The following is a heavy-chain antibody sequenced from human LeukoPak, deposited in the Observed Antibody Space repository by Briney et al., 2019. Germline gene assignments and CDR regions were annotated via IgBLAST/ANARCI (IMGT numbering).Heavy chain of an antibody. J-gene: IGHJ4*02. Sequence: PGGSLRLSCAASGFTFSSYGMHWVRQAPGKGLEWVAVLYYDGTNTYYADSVKGRFTISRDNVKNTLFLQMNSLRNEDTAVYYCARVAGSGTYRDLPLWYFDFWGQGTLVTVSS. CDR3: ARVAGSGTYRDLPLWYFDF. CDR1: GFTFSSYG. D-gene: IGHD3-10*01. V-gene: IGHV3-33*01. CDR2: LYYDGTNT.